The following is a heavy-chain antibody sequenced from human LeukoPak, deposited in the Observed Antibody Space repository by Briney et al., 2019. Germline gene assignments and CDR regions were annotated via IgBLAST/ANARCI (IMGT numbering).Heavy chain of an antibody. CDR1: GYTFSAYY. CDR3: ARDGGLDF. CDR2: INVNSGDT. J-gene: IGHJ4*02. Sequence: GASVKVSCKASGYTFSAYYIHWLRQAHGQGLEWMGWINVNSGDTNSAPNFQGRVTLTRDMSSNTAYMEVTKLTLDDTAVFYCARDGGLDFWGQGTLVTVSS. V-gene: IGHV1-2*02. D-gene: IGHD2-15*01.